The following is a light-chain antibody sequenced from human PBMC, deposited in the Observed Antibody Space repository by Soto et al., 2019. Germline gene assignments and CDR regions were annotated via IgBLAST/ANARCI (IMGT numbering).Light chain of an antibody. CDR3: QQHAHWPLT. CDR2: EAS. V-gene: IGKV3-11*01. CDR1: QSVGNN. Sequence: EIVWTQSPATLSLSPGERATLSCRASQSVGNNLAWYQQKPGQAPGLLIYEASTRATGIPARFSGSGSGTDFTLTISSLEPEDFAVYYCQQHAHWPLTFGGGTKVDIK. J-gene: IGKJ4*01.